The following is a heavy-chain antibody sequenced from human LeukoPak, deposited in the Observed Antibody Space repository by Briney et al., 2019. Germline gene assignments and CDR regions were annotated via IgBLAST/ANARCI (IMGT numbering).Heavy chain of an antibody. V-gene: IGHV3-11*04. CDR1: GFTFSDSY. J-gene: IGHJ3*02. Sequence: GGSLRLSCAASGFTFSDSYMTWVRQAPGKGVEWVAYISGSGHDINYSDSVKGRFTISRDNAKNSLYLQMNSLRAEDTAVYYCARSTNVLRFLEWSADAFDIWGQGPMVTVSS. D-gene: IGHD3-3*01. CDR3: ARSTNVLRFLEWSADAFDI. CDR2: ISGSGHDI.